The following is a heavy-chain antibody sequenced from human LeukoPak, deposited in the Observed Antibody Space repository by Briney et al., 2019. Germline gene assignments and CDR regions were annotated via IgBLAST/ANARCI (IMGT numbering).Heavy chain of an antibody. Sequence: SETLSLTCTVSGGSISSYYWSWIRQPPGKGLEWIGYIYYSGSTNYNPSLKSRVTISVDTSKNQFSLKLSSVTAADTAVYYCARGDYYGSGSYGPWGQGTLVTVSS. CDR1: GGSISSYY. V-gene: IGHV4-59*01. J-gene: IGHJ5*02. CDR2: IYYSGST. D-gene: IGHD3-10*01. CDR3: ARGDYYGSGSYGP.